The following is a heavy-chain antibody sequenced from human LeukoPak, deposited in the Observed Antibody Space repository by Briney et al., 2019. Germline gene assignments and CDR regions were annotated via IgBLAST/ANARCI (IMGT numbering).Heavy chain of an antibody. CDR1: GYRFTSYW. J-gene: IGHJ4*02. D-gene: IGHD1-26*01. Sequence: TGEALKISCKASGYRFTSYWIGWVRQMPGKGLECMGIIHPGDSETRNSPSFQGQVTISDDKSISTAYLQWSGLKASDTAMYYCARRLGATQPYFDFWGQGALVTASS. V-gene: IGHV5-51*01. CDR2: IHPGDSET. CDR3: ARRLGATQPYFDF.